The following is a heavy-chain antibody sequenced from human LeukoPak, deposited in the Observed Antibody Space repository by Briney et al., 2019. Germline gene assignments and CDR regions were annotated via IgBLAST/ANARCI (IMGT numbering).Heavy chain of an antibody. D-gene: IGHD1-26*01. CDR2: IQSDGTT. J-gene: IGHJ4*02. CDR1: GLTFSSAW. CDR3: ARDGSYKFDY. V-gene: IGHV3-74*01. Sequence: GGSLRLSCAASGLTFSSAWMHWVRQTPGKGLVWVSRIQSDGTTAYADSVRGRFTISRDNAKNTLYLQMNNLRAEDTAVYYCARDGSYKFDYWGQGTLVTVSS.